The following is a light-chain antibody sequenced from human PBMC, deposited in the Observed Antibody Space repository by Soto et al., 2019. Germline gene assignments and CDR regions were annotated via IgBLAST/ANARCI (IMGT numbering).Light chain of an antibody. J-gene: IGKJ1*01. CDR3: QQSYSIPWA. CDR2: DAS. V-gene: IGKV1-39*01. CDR1: QSISNY. Sequence: DIQMTQSPSSLSASVGDRVTISCRASQSISNYLNWYQEKPGRAPKLLIYDASSLQRGVPSRFSGSGSETDVTLTISSLQPEDFATYYCQQSYSIPWAFGQGTKVEIK.